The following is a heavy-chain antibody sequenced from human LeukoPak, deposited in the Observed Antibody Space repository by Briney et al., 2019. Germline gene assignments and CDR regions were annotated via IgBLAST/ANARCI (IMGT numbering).Heavy chain of an antibody. CDR2: INHSGST. D-gene: IGHD5-18*01. Sequence: SETLSLTCAVYGGSFSGYYWSWIRQPPGKGLEWIGEINHSGSTNYNPSLKSRVTISVDTSKNQFSLKLSSVTAADTAVYYCARDRRRGYSYGPGDYWGQGTLVTVSS. CDR1: GGSFSGYY. V-gene: IGHV4-34*01. J-gene: IGHJ4*02. CDR3: ARDRRRGYSYGPGDY.